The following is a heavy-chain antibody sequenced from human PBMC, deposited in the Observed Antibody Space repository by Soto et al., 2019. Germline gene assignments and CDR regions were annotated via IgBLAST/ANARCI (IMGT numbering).Heavy chain of an antibody. CDR1: GGSITSANW. Sequence: PSETLSLTCAVSGGSITSANWWTWVRQPPGGGLEWIGEISHSGITNYKASLKSRVTMSVDKTKNDVSLKLTSVTAADTAVYYCARVLRGWFDPWGHGTPVTVSS. V-gene: IGHV4-4*02. CDR3: ARVLRGWFDP. CDR2: ISHSGIT. J-gene: IGHJ5*02.